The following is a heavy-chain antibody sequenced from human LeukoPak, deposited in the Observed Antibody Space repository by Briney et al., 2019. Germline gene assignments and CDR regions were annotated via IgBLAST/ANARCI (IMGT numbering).Heavy chain of an antibody. CDR2: ISNNGSTK. V-gene: IGHV3-11*01. CDR3: ARAPRRGGSYVWIPLEEIFDY. J-gene: IGHJ4*02. CDR1: GFTFSDYY. D-gene: IGHD3-16*01. Sequence: KSGGSLRLSCAASGFTFSDYYMSWIRQAPGKGLEWVSYISNNGSTKYYADSVKGRFTISRDNAKNSLYLQMNSLRAEDTAVYYCARAPRRGGSYVWIPLEEIFDYWGQGSQVTVSS.